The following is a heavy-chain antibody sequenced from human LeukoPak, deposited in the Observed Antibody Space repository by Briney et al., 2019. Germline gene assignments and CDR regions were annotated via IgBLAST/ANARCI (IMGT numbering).Heavy chain of an antibody. D-gene: IGHD1-1*01. J-gene: IGHJ4*02. Sequence: SETLSLTCTVSGGSISSYYWSWIRQPPGKGLEWIGYIYYSGSTNYNPSLKSRVTISVDTSKNQFSLKLSSVTAADTAVYYCARLETGMSDWGQGTLVTVSS. CDR3: ARLETGMSD. CDR2: IYYSGST. V-gene: IGHV4-59*08. CDR1: GGSISSYY.